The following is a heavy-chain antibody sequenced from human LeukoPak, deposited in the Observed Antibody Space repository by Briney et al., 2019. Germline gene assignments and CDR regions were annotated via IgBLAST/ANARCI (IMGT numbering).Heavy chain of an antibody. CDR2: IIPILGIA. CDR1: GGTFSSYT. CDR3: ARDLGNYVVRWFDP. J-gene: IGHJ5*02. D-gene: IGHD4-11*01. V-gene: IGHV1-69*04. Sequence: SVKVSCKASGGTFSSYTISWVRQAPGQGLEWMGRIIPILGIANYAQKFQGRVTITADKSTSTAYMELSSLRPEDTAVYYCARDLGNYVVRWFDPWGQGTLVTVSS.